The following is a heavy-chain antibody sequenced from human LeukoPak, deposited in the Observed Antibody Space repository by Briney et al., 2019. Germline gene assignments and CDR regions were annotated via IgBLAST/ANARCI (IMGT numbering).Heavy chain of an antibody. CDR3: ARDLDWLLFDY. CDR2: VKYEGSTT. D-gene: IGHD3-9*01. Sequence: PGGSLRLSCAASGFTFSAYWMHWVRQAPGKGLVWVSRVKYEGSTTTYADSVKGRFTISRDNAKNTLYLQMNSLRVEDTAVYYCARDLDWLLFDYWGQGTLVTVSS. V-gene: IGHV3-74*01. CDR1: GFTFSAYW. J-gene: IGHJ4*02.